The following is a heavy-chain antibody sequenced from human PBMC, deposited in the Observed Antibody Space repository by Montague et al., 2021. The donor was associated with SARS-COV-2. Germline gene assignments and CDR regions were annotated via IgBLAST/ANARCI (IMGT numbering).Heavy chain of an antibody. Sequence: SETLSLTCTFSGGSISTIVNFWGWISQPPGKGLDWIGSISYTGSTYHNPSLKSRVTMSVDTSKNQFSLKLNSVTAADTAVYYCARSGDPVTTVTHLYWGQGTLVTVSS. CDR2: ISYTGST. V-gene: IGHV4-39*07. CDR3: ARSGDPVTTVTHLY. D-gene: IGHD4-11*01. CDR1: GGSISTIVNF. J-gene: IGHJ4*02.